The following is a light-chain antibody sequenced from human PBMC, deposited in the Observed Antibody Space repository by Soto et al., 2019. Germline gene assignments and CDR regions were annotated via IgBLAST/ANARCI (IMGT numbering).Light chain of an antibody. V-gene: IGKV2-30*01. Sequence: VLTQTPLSLSVTLGQPASISCMSIQILIYRNGNTYLNWYQQRPGQSPRRLIYQVSIRASGVPDRFSGSGSGSGTDFTLKISRVEAEDVGVYYCMEGPPSFGQGTKVDNK. J-gene: IGKJ1*01. CDR1: QILIYRNGNTY. CDR3: MEGPPS. CDR2: QVS.